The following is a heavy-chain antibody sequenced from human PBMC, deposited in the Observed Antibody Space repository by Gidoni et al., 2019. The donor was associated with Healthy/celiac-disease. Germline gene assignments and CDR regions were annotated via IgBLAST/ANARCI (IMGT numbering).Heavy chain of an antibody. J-gene: IGHJ4*02. Sequence: QVQLVQSGAEVKKPGASVQVSCKASGYTFTSYDINGVRQATGQGLEWLGWMNPNSGKTGYAQKCQGRVTMTRNTSISTAYMELSSLRAEDTAVYDCARVYGDYEALGFDYGGQGTLVTVSS. D-gene: IGHD4-17*01. CDR2: MNPNSGKT. V-gene: IGHV1-8*01. CDR1: GYTFTSYD. CDR3: ARVYGDYEALGFDY.